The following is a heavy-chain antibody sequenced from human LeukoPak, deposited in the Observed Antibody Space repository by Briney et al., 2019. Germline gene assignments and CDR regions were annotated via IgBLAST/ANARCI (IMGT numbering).Heavy chain of an antibody. D-gene: IGHD5-18*01. Sequence: PSETLSLTRTVSGGSISSYYWSWIRQPPGKGLEWIGHIYYSGSTNYNPSLKSRVTISVDTSKNQFSLKLSSVIAADTAVYYCARGYSYGFDYWGQGTLVTVSS. J-gene: IGHJ4*02. CDR3: ARGYSYGFDY. CDR1: GGSISSYY. CDR2: IYYSGST. V-gene: IGHV4-59*01.